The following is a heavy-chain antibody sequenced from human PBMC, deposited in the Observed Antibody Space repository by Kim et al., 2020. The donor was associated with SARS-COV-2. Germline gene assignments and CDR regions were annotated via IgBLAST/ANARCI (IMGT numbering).Heavy chain of an antibody. D-gene: IGHD3-22*01. CDR3: AKDRLTLNYYDSSGYYYGRYFFGC. Sequence: GGSLRLSCATSGFTFNSYAMSWVRQAPGKGLDWVSGISGDDISTYYADSVKGRFTISRDNSKNTLYLQMNSLRAEDTAVYYCAKDRLTLNYYDSSGYYYGRYFFGCWGQGTVVTVSS. V-gene: IGHV3-23*01. J-gene: IGHJ4*02. CDR1: GFTFNSYA. CDR2: ISGDDIST.